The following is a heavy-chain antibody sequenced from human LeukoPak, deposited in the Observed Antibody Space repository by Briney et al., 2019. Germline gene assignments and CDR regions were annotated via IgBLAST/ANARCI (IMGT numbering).Heavy chain of an antibody. Sequence: GGSLRLSCAASGFTVSSNYMNWVRQAPGKGLEWVSVIYSSGSTYYADSVKGRFTIARDNSKNTLYLQMNSLRAEDTAVYYCARGAVSRDFDYWGQGTLVTVSS. CDR1: GFTVSSNY. D-gene: IGHD4-17*01. J-gene: IGHJ4*02. CDR2: IYSSGST. CDR3: ARGAVSRDFDY. V-gene: IGHV3-53*01.